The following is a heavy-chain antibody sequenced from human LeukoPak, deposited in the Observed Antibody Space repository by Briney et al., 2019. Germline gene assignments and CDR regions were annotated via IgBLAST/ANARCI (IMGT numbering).Heavy chain of an antibody. D-gene: IGHD2-15*01. V-gene: IGHV3-30*02. CDR1: GFIFSSFG. J-gene: IGHJ6*03. CDR3: AKQMVERPHYYYMDV. Sequence: GGSLRLSCAASGFIFSSFGMHWVRQVPGKGLEWVAFIQDDESNKFYADSVKGRFTISRDNSKNTLFLQMNSLRPEDTALYYCAKQMVERPHYYYMDVWGKGTTVTVSS. CDR2: IQDDESNK.